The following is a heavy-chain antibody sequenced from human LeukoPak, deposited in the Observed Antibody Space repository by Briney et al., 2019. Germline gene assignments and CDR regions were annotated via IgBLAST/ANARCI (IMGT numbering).Heavy chain of an antibody. V-gene: IGHV3-23*01. D-gene: IGHD6-13*01. CDR1: GFTFSTYA. CDR3: AKALEQETVIALDS. Sequence: GGSLRLSCAASGFTFSTYAMSWVRQAPGQGLEWVSAISGSGGSTYYADSVKGRFTISRDNSKNTLYLQMNSLRAEDTSIYFCAKALEQETVIALDSWGQGTLVTVSS. J-gene: IGHJ4*02. CDR2: ISGSGGST.